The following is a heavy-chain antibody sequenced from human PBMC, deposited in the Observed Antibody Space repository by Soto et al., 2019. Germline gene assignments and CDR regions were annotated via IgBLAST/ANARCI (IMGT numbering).Heavy chain of an antibody. V-gene: IGHV3-23*01. D-gene: IGHD2-21*01. CDR2: ISDSGDST. Sequence: GGSLRLSCAASGFTFSNYAMNWVRQAQGKWLEWVSGISDSGDSTFYADSVKGRFTISRDNCKNTLYLQLRSLRAEDTAIYYCAKGRCASCYFADYWGQRSLVTVSS. CDR3: AKGRCASCYFADY. J-gene: IGHJ4*02. CDR1: GFTFSNYA.